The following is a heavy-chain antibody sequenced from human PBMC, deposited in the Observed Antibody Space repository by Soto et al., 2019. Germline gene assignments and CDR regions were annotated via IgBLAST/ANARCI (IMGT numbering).Heavy chain of an antibody. J-gene: IGHJ4*02. V-gene: IGHV1-69*13. CDR1: GGTFCSYA. D-gene: IGHD2-2*01. CDR2: IVPMAGTT. CDR3: SSASRRDSTFLFLKSFAS. Sequence: SVKVFCKASGGTFCSYAISWVRQAPGQGLEWLWAIVPMAGTTDYAQRVQDRVTITADVTTSTAFWELSSLRTEDKAPYYSSSASRRDSTFLFLKSFASGGQGTLVAVSS.